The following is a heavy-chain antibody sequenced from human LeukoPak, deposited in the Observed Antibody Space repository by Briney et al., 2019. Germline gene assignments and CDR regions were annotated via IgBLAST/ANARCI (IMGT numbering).Heavy chain of an antibody. CDR1: GFTFSSYA. Sequence: GGSLRLSCAASGFTFSSYAMSWVRQAPGKGLEWVSAISGSGGSTYYADSVKGRFTISRDNSKNTLYLQMNSLRAEDTAVYYCARGSCSSTSCYKRQGYYYYMDVWGKGTTVTVSS. CDR3: ARGSCSSTSCYKRQGYYYYMDV. J-gene: IGHJ6*03. CDR2: ISGSGGST. V-gene: IGHV3-23*01. D-gene: IGHD2-2*02.